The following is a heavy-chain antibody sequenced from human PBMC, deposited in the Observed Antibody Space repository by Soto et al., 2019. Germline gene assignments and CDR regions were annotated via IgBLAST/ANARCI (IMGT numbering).Heavy chain of an antibody. J-gene: IGHJ4*02. CDR1: GFPFSNAW. V-gene: IGHV3-15*07. Sequence: PGGSLRLSCAASGFPFSNAWMNWVRQAPGKGLEWVGRIKSKTDGGRTDYAAPVKGRFTISRDDSKNTLYLQMNSLKTEDTAVYYCATQYCSSTSCHFDYWGQGTLVTVSS. CDR2: IKSKTDGGRT. D-gene: IGHD2-2*01. CDR3: ATQYCSSTSCHFDY.